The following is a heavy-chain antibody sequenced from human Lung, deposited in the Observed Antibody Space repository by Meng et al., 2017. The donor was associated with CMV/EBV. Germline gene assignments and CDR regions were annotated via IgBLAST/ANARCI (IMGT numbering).Heavy chain of an antibody. D-gene: IGHD6-13*01. CDR3: ARQESSWYYFDY. V-gene: IGHV4-39*01. Sequence: SETLSLXCTVSGGSISSSSYYWGWIRQPPGKGLEWIGSIYYSGSTYYNPSLKSRVTISVDTSKNQFSLKLSSVTAADTAVYYCARQESSWYYFDYWGQGNXVNGAS. J-gene: IGHJ4*02. CDR2: IYYSGST. CDR1: GGSISSSSYY.